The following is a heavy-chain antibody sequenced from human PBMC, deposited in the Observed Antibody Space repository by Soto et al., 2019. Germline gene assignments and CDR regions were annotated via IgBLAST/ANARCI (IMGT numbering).Heavy chain of an antibody. CDR1: GFTFSSYW. CDR2: IKQDESEK. J-gene: IGHJ4*02. D-gene: IGHD3-16*02. V-gene: IGHV3-7*01. Sequence: EVQLVESGGGLVQPGGSLRLSCAASGFTFSSYWMTWVRQAPGKGLEWVANIKQDESEKYYLDSVKGRFTISRDNAKNSLSLQMNSLRAEDTAVYYCARVYYDYIWGSYPLNYWGQGTLVTVSS. CDR3: ARVYYDYIWGSYPLNY.